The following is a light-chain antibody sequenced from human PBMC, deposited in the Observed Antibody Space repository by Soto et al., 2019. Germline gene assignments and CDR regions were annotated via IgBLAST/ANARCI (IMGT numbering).Light chain of an antibody. J-gene: IGLJ2*01. V-gene: IGLV1-47*01. CDR2: RND. Sequence: QSVLSQSPSASWTPGQRLTISCSGSSSNIGSNYVYWYQQLPGTAPKLLIYRNDQRPSGVPDRFSGSKSGTSASLAISGLRSEDEADYYCATWDDSLSGVVFGGGTKLTVL. CDR1: SSNIGSNY. CDR3: ATWDDSLSGVV.